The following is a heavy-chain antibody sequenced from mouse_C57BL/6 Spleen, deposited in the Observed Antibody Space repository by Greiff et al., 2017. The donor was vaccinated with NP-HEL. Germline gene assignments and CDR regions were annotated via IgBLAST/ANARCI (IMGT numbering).Heavy chain of an antibody. Sequence: QVQLQQSGAELVRPGTSVKVSCKASGYAFTNYLIEWVKQRPGQGLEWIGVINPGSGGTNYNEKFKGKATLTADKSSSTAYMQLSSLTSEDSAVYFCAATMITTSEFAYWGQGTLVTVSA. V-gene: IGHV1-54*01. D-gene: IGHD2-4*01. CDR1: GYAFTNYL. CDR2: INPGSGGT. J-gene: IGHJ3*01. CDR3: AATMITTSEFAY.